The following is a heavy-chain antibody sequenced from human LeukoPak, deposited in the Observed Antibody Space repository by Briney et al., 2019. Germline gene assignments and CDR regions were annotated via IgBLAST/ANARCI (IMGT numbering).Heavy chain of an antibody. CDR1: GNSISSGDNY. V-gene: IGHV4-61*02. J-gene: IGHJ5*02. D-gene: IGHD1-26*01. CDR3: AREFRKGWDWFDP. CDR2: IYTSGST. Sequence: PSETLSLTCTVSGNSISSGDNYWSWIRQPAGKGLEWIGRIYTSGSTNYNPSLKSRVTISADTSKNQFSLKLSSVTAADTAVYYCAREFRKGWDWFDPWGQGTLVTVSS.